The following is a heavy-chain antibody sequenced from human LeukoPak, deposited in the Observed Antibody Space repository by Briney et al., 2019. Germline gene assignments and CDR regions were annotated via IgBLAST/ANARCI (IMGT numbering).Heavy chain of an antibody. J-gene: IGHJ5*02. CDR2: IYSGGST. CDR1: GFTFSSYE. CDR3: ARDGRDGYNNRWFDP. D-gene: IGHD5-24*01. Sequence: GGSLRLSCAASGFTFSSYEMNWVRQAPGKGLEWVSVIYSGGSTYYADSVKGRFTISRDSSKNTLYLRMNSLRAEDTAVYYCARDGRDGYNNRWFDPWGQGTLVTVSS. V-gene: IGHV3-66*01.